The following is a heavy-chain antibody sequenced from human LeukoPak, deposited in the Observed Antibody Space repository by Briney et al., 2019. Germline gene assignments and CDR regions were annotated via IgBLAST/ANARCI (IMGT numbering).Heavy chain of an antibody. J-gene: IGHJ3*01. CDR2: ISGSSGST. CDR1: GFTFSTYG. V-gene: IGHV3-23*01. CDR3: AKDRGIAAS. Sequence: GGTLRLSCAASGFTFSTYGMSWVRQAPGKGLEWVSAISGSSGSTYYADSVKGRFTISRDNSKNTLYLQMNSLRAEDTAVYYCAKDRGIAASWGQGTMVTVSS. D-gene: IGHD6-25*01.